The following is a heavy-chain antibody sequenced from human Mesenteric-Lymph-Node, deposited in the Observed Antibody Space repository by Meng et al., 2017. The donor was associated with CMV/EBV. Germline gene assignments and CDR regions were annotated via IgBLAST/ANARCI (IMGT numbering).Heavy chain of an antibody. CDR3: AKDQGYSYGYYFDY. CDR1: GFTFSTYV. V-gene: IGHV3-23*01. J-gene: IGHJ4*02. D-gene: IGHD5-18*01. CDR2: ISGSGSST. Sequence: GESLKISCAASGFTFSTYVMNWVRRAPGKGLEWVSSISGSGSSTYYADSVKGRFTISRDNSKNTLYLQVNSLRAEDTAIYYCAKDQGYSYGYYFDYWGQGTVVTVSS.